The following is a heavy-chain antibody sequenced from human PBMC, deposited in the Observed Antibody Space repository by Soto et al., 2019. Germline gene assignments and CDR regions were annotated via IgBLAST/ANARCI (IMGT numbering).Heavy chain of an antibody. J-gene: IGHJ6*02. V-gene: IGHV4-39*01. Sequence: SETLSLTCTVSGGSISSSSYYWGWIRQPPGKGLEWIGSIYYSGSTYYNPSLKSRVTISVDTSKNQFSLKLSSVTAADTAVYYCAGFLSSSWLLKGQKWYYGMDVWGQGTTVTVSS. CDR1: GGSISSSSYY. CDR3: AGFLSSSWLLKGQKWYYGMDV. CDR2: IYYSGST. D-gene: IGHD6-13*01.